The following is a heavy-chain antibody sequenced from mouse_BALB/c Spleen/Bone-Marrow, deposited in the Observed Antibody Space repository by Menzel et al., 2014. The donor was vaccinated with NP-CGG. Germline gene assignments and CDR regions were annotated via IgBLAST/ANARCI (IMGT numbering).Heavy chain of an antibody. Sequence: EVHLVESGPELVKPGASVKISCKASGYSFTGYFMNWVMQSHGKSLEWIGRINPYNGDTFYNQKFKGKATLTVDKSSSTAHMELRSLASEGSAVYYCARGGLLRAMDYWGQGTSVTSPQ. CDR1: GYSFTGYF. V-gene: IGHV1-20*02. CDR2: INPYNGDT. CDR3: ARGGLLRAMDY. D-gene: IGHD2-3*01. J-gene: IGHJ4*01.